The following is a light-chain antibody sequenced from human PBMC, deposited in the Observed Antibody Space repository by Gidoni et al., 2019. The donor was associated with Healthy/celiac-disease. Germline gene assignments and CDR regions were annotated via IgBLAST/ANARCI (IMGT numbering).Light chain of an antibody. CDR3: MQALQTPAT. J-gene: IGKJ1*01. CDR1: QSLLHSNGYNY. Sequence: DIVITQSPLSLLVTPGEPASISCRSSQSLLHSNGYNYLDWYLQKPGQSPQLLIYLGSNRASGVPDRFSGSGSGTDFTLKISRVEAEDVGVYYCMQALQTPATFGQGTKVEIK. V-gene: IGKV2-28*01. CDR2: LGS.